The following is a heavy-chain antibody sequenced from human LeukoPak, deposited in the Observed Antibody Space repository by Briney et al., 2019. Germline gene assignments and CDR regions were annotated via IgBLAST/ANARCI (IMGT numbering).Heavy chain of an antibody. D-gene: IGHD5-18*01. J-gene: IGHJ4*02. CDR2: ISSSSGTL. V-gene: IGHV3-48*02. Sequence: GGSLRLSCAASGFTFSGYSMNWVRQAPGKGLEWISYISSSSGTLYYADSVRGRFTVSRDNAKNSLYLQMNSLRDEDTAVYYCARPITVDTAMVSGNWGRGTLVTVSS. CDR3: ARPITVDTAMVSGN. CDR1: GFTFSGYS.